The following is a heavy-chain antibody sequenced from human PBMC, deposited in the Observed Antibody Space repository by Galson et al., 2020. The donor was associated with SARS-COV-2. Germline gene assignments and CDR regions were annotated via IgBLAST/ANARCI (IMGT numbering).Heavy chain of an antibody. J-gene: IGHJ4*02. CDR3: AGYASATYFGS. CDR2: IYNSGGT. CDR1: GASSSSSSSYY. Sequence: SETLSLTCTVSGASSSSSSSYYWGWIRQPPGKGLEWIGSIYNSGGTHYNPSLKSRVTISIDTSANQFSLKVSAVTAADTAVYYCAGYASATYFGSWGQGTLVTVSS. D-gene: IGHD2-15*01. V-gene: IGHV4-39*07.